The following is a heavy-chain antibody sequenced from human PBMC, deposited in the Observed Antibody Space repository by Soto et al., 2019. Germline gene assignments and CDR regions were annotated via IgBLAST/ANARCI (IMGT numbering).Heavy chain of an antibody. J-gene: IGHJ4*01. D-gene: IGHD2-21*01. CDR3: AKDSCGGCGRINNAFDL. CDR1: GFTFNRHA. V-gene: IGHV3-23*01. Sequence: PGGSLRLSCTASGFTFNRHAMTWVRQAPGKGLEWVSGLSDSGGSTYYADSVKGQFTISRDNSKNALYIQMYRLRVDYMAVYYCAKDSCGGCGRINNAFDLWGQGTLVTVSS. CDR2: LSDSGGST.